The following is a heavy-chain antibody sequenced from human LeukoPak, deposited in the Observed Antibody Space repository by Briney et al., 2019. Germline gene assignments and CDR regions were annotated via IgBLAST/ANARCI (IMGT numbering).Heavy chain of an antibody. D-gene: IGHD1-14*01. J-gene: IGHJ4*02. CDR3: ARRPGN. Sequence: GGSLRLSCAASGFTFSSYAMSWVRQAPGKGLEWVSAISGSGGSTYYADSVKGRFTISRDSSKNTLFLQMNDLTVEDTARYYCARRPGNWGQGILVTVSS. V-gene: IGHV3-23*01. CDR1: GFTFSSYA. CDR2: ISGSGGST.